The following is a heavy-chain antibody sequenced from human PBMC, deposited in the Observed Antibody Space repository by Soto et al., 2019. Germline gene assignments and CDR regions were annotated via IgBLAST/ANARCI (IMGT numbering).Heavy chain of an antibody. CDR2: ISYDGSNK. CDR1: GFTFSSYA. CDR3: ARDKSPYSSGGHDRHFDY. V-gene: IGHV3-30-3*01. Sequence: QVQLVESGGGVVQPGRSLRLSCAASGFTFSSYAMHWVRQAPGKGLEWVAVISYDGSNKYYADSVKGRFTISRDNCKNTLSLQMNSLRAVDTAVYYCARDKSPYSSGGHDRHFDYWGQGTLVTVSS. D-gene: IGHD6-19*01. J-gene: IGHJ4*02.